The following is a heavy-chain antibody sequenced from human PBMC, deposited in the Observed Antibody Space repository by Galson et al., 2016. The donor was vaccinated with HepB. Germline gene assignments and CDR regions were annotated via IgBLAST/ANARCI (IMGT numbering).Heavy chain of an antibody. CDR3: ARGRIAVAENSYFFDS. J-gene: IGHJ4*02. Sequence: SETLSLTCTVSGVSLSSYSWSWIRQPPGKGLEWIGYIYYSGGSTNYNPSLKSRVTISVDTLKNQFSLKLSSVTAADTAVYFCARGRIAVAENSYFFDSWGQGTLVTVSS. CDR1: GVSLSSYS. V-gene: IGHV4-59*01. CDR2: IYYSGGST. D-gene: IGHD6-19*01.